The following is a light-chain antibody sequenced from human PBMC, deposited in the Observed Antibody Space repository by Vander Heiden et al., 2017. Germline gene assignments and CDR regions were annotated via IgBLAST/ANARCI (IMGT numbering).Light chain of an antibody. J-gene: IGKJ4*01. Sequence: DIQMTQSPSSLSASLGDRVTITCRASQSIISYLNWYQQKPGKAPKLLIYTASSLQSGVPSRFSGSGSGTDFTLTISSLQPEDFATYYCQQSYSTPLTFGGETKVEI. V-gene: IGKV1-39*01. CDR2: TAS. CDR1: QSIISY. CDR3: QQSYSTPLT.